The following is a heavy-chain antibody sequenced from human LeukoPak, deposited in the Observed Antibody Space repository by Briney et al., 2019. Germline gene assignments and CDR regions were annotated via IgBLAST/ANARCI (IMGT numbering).Heavy chain of an antibody. V-gene: IGHV1-69*13. CDR2: IIPIFGTA. D-gene: IGHD1-26*01. CDR3: ARGYIVGVPWGDNWFDP. CDR1: GGTFSSYA. J-gene: IGHJ5*02. Sequence: ASVKVSCRASGGTFSSYAINWVRQAPGQGLEWMGGIIPIFGTANYAQKFQGRVTITADESTSTAYMELSSLRSEDTAVYYCARGYIVGVPWGDNWFDPWGQGTLVTVFS.